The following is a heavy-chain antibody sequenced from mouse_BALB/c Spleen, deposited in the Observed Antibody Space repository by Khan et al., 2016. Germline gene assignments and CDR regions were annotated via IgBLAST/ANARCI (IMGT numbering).Heavy chain of an antibody. Sequence: DLVKPGASVKLSCKASGYTFTSYWINWIKQRPGQGLEWIGRIAPGSGSTYYNEMFKGKATLTVDTSSSTAYIHLSSLSSEDSAVYFCAREGAVALMDYWGKGTSVTVSS. CDR1: GYTFTSYW. D-gene: IGHD1-3*01. CDR2: IAPGSGST. CDR3: AREGAVALMDY. V-gene: IGHV1S41*01. J-gene: IGHJ4*01.